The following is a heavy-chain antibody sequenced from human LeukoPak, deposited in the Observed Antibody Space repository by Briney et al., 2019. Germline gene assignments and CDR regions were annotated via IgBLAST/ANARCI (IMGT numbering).Heavy chain of an antibody. CDR3: SRDLGGSYNDY. CDR1: GYTFSTYY. CDR2: INPSGATT. D-gene: IGHD1-26*01. J-gene: IGHJ4*02. V-gene: IGHV1-46*01. Sequence: ASVKVSCKASGYTFSTYYMHWVRQATGQGLEWVGVINPSGATTTYAQKFQGRVTMTRDTSTSTVYMELSSLRIEDTAMYYCSRDLGGSYNDYWGQGTMVTVSS.